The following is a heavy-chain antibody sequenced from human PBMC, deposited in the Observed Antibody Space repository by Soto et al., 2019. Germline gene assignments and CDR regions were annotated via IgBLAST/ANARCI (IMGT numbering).Heavy chain of an antibody. D-gene: IGHD3-22*01. V-gene: IGHV3-23*01. CDR3: AKGGFWAAMIANAFDI. J-gene: IGHJ3*02. Sequence: GGSLRLSCAASGFTFSSYAMSWVRQAPGKGLEWVSAISGSGGSTYYADSVKGRFTISRDNSKNTLYLQMNSLRAEDTAVYYCAKGGFWAAMIANAFDIWGQGTMVTVSS. CDR2: ISGSGGST. CDR1: GFTFSSYA.